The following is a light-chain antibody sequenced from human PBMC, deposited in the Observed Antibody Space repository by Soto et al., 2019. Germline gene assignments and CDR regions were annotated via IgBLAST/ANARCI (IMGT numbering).Light chain of an antibody. J-gene: IGKJ4*01. Sequence: ETVLTQSPGTLSLSPGERATLSCRASHDISSSFLAWYQQTPGQAPRLLIYAASTRATGIPDRFSGSGSGTDFTLTISRLEPEDFAVYYCQHYGGPVTFGGGTKVEIK. CDR3: QHYGGPVT. CDR1: HDISSSF. V-gene: IGKV3-20*01. CDR2: AAS.